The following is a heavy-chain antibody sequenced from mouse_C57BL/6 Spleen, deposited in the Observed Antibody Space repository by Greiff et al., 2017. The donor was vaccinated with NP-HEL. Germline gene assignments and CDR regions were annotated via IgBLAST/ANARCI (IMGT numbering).Heavy chain of an antibody. Sequence: QVQLQQPGAELVKPGASVKLSCKASGYTFTSYWMHWVKQRPGQGLEWIGMIHPNSGSTNYNEKFKSKATLTVDKSSSTAYMQLSSLTSEDSAVYYCARFGFTTAGYFDYWGQGTTLTVSS. CDR3: ARFGFTTAGYFDY. CDR1: GYTFTSYW. D-gene: IGHD1-2*01. V-gene: IGHV1-64*01. J-gene: IGHJ2*01. CDR2: IHPNSGST.